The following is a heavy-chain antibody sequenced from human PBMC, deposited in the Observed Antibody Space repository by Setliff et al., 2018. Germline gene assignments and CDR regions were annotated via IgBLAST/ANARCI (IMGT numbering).Heavy chain of an antibody. Sequence: ASVKVSCKASGYTFTGYYMHWVRQAPGQGLEWMGWINTNTGNPTYAQGFTGRFVFSLDTSVSTAYLQISSLKAEDTAVYYCARGGIGFSEITIFGVALYWFDPWGQGALVTVSS. J-gene: IGHJ5*02. V-gene: IGHV7-4-1*02. CDR1: GYTFTGYY. CDR2: INTNTGNP. D-gene: IGHD3-3*01. CDR3: ARGGIGFSEITIFGVALYWFDP.